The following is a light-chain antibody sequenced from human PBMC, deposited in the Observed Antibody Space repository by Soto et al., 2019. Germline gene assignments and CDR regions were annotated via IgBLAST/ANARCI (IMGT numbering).Light chain of an antibody. V-gene: IGKV1-39*01. CDR1: QSIVSY. CDR2: TAS. J-gene: IGKJ2*02. Sequence: DIQMTQSPSSLSVAVGDRVTITCRASQSIVSYLNWYQQKLGQAPKLLIYTASNLHSGVPSRFPGSGSGTDFTLTISNLQPEDLAADYFHQSYSTSRTFGRGTRLEIK. CDR3: HQSYSTSRT.